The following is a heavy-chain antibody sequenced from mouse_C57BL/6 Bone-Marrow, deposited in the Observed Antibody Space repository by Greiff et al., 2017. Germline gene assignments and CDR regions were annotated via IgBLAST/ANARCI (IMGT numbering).Heavy chain of an antibody. CDR1: GYTFTDYN. CDR3: ARSWFYAMDY. D-gene: IGHD2-2*01. J-gene: IGHJ4*01. V-gene: IGHV1-18*01. CDR2: INPNNGGT. Sequence: VQLQQSGPELVKPGASVKIPCKASGYTFTDYNMGWVKQSHGKSLEWIGDINPNNGGTIYNQKFKGKATLTVDKSSSTAYMELRSLTSEDTAVYYCARSWFYAMDYWGQGTSVTVSS.